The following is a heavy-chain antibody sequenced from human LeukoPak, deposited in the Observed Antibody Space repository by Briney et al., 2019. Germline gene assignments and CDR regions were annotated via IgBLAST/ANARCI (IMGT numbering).Heavy chain of an antibody. CDR2: ISAYNGNT. CDR1: GYTFTSYG. V-gene: IGHV1-18*01. Sequence: ASVKVSCKASGYTFTSYGISWVRQAPGQGLEWMGWISAYNGNTNYAQKLQGRVTMTTDTSTSTAYMELRSLRSDDTAVYYCARYGWERWPHNYYFDYWGQGTLVTVSS. D-gene: IGHD4-23*01. J-gene: IGHJ4*02. CDR3: ARYGWERWPHNYYFDY.